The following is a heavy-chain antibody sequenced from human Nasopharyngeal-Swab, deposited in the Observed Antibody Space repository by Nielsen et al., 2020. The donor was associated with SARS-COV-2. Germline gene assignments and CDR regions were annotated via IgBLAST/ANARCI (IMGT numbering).Heavy chain of an antibody. D-gene: IGHD2-2*02. CDR3: ARDSGCSSTSCYIPFDY. V-gene: IGHV1-69*10. Sequence: SVKVSCKASGCTFSSYAISWVRQAPGQGLEWMGGIIPILGIANYAQKFQGRVTITADKSTSTAYMELSSLRSEDTAVYYCARDSGCSSTSCYIPFDYWGQGTRVTVSS. CDR1: GCTFSSYA. J-gene: IGHJ4*02. CDR2: IIPILGIA.